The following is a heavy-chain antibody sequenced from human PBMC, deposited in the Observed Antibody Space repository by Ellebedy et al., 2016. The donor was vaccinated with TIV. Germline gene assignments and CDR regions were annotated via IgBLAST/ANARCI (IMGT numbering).Heavy chain of an antibody. J-gene: IGHJ4*02. V-gene: IGHV3-7*01. CDR3: GRGASGRYVGYSNF. D-gene: IGHD6-25*01. CDR2: INSDGGEK. CDR1: GITFTNYW. Sequence: GESLKISXVTSGITFTNYWMTWVRQAPGKGLEWVADINSDGGEKRYMDALKGRFTISRDNAENSLSLQMNSLRAEDTAVYYCGRGASGRYVGYSNFWGQGTLVTVSS.